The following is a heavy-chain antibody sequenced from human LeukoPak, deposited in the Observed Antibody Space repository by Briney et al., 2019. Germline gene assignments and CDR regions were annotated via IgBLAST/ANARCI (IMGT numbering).Heavy chain of an antibody. V-gene: IGHV6-1*01. CDR3: ARGWVGMTTAEYYSYYYYMDV. J-gene: IGHJ6*03. CDR2: TYYRSKWYN. D-gene: IGHD4-17*01. CDR1: GDSVSSNSAA. Sequence: SQTLSLTCAISGDSVSSNSAAWNWIRQSPSRGLKWLGRTYYRSKWYNDYAVSVKSRITINPDTSKNQFSLQLNSVTPEDTAVYYCARGWVGMTTAEYYSYYYYMDVWGKGTTVTVSS.